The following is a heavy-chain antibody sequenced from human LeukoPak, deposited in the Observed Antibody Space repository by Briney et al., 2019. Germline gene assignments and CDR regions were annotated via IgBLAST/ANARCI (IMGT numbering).Heavy chain of an antibody. Sequence: PGGSLRLPCAASGFTFNSYSMHWVRQAPGKGLEWVTAISDDETYKFYADSVKGRFTIPRDNSKNTLYLQMNSLRAEDTAVYYCAKYLFGSYWGQGTLVTVSS. J-gene: IGHJ4*02. D-gene: IGHD3-10*02. CDR1: GFTFNSYS. CDR3: AKYLFGSY. V-gene: IGHV3-30-3*02. CDR2: ISDDETYK.